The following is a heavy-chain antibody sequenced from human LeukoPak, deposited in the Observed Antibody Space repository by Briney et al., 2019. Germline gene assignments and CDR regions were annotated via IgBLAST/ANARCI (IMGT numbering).Heavy chain of an antibody. CDR3: AIMVRGVIPIDY. V-gene: IGHV1-69*13. J-gene: IGHJ4*02. Sequence: EASVKVSCKASGGTFSIYAISWVRQAPGQGREGMGGIIPIFGTANYAQKFQGRVTITADESTSTAYMELSSLRSEDTAVYYCAIMVRGVIPIDYWGQGTLVTVSS. CDR2: IIPIFGTA. CDR1: GGTFSIYA. D-gene: IGHD3-10*01.